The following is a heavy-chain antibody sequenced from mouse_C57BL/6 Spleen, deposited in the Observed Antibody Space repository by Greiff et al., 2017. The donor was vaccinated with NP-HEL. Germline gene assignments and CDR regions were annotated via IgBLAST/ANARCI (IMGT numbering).Heavy chain of an antibody. J-gene: IGHJ4*01. D-gene: IGHD1-1*01. Sequence: QVQLQQPGAELVKPGASVKVSCKASGYTFTSYWMHWVKQRPGQGLEWIGRIHPSDSDTNYNQKFKGKATLTVDKSSSTAYMQLSSLTSEDSAVYYCAIPTTVVPYYYAMDYWGQGTSVTVSS. CDR1: GYTFTSYW. CDR3: AIPTTVVPYYYAMDY. V-gene: IGHV1-74*01. CDR2: IHPSDSDT.